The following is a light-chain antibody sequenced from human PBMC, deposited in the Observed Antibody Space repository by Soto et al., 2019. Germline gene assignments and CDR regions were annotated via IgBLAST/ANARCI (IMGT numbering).Light chain of an antibody. V-gene: IGLV2-14*01. CDR2: EVS. CDR1: SSDVGGYNY. CDR3: SSYTSSSTLEV. Sequence: QSVLTQPASVSGSPGQSITISCTGTSSDVGGYNYVSWYQQHPGKAPKLMIYEVSNRPSGVSNRFSGSKSGNTASLTISGLQAEDEADYYCSSYTSSSTLEVFGTGTKLPVL. J-gene: IGLJ1*01.